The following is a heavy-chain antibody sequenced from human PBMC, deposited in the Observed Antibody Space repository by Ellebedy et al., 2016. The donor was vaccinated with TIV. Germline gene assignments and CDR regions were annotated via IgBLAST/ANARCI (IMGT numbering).Heavy chain of an antibody. CDR3: ARDPALPRGRFDP. J-gene: IGHJ5*02. CDR2: IHYRGST. Sequence: MPSETLSLTCTVSGGSISDGDYYWDWIRQSPGKGLEWIGSIHYRGSTYYNPSLKSRLTISLDTSKNQFSLNLSSVTAADTAVYYCARDPALPRGRFDPWGQGILVTVSS. V-gene: IGHV4-39*07. CDR1: GGSISDGDYY.